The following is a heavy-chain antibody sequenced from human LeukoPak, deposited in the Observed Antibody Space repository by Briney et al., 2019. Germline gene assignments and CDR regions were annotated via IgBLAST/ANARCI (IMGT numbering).Heavy chain of an antibody. CDR3: ARGSGITMVRGVIIELAFDY. V-gene: IGHV1-18*01. J-gene: IGHJ4*02. CDR2: ISAYNGNT. Sequence: ASVKVSCKASGYTFTSYGISWVRQAPGQGLEWMGWISAYNGNTNYAQKLQGRVTMTTDTSTGTAYMELRSLRSDDTAVYYCARGSGITMVRGVIIELAFDYWGQGTLVTVSS. CDR1: GYTFTSYG. D-gene: IGHD3-10*01.